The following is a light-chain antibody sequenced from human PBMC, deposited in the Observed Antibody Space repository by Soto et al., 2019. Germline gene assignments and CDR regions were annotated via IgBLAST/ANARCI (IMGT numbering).Light chain of an antibody. V-gene: IGKV1-5*03. CDR1: QSIYYC. CDR2: RAS. J-gene: IGKJ4*01. CDR3: QQYSGCPGA. Sequence: EIQMTQSPSTLSASLGDRATMTCRASQSIYYCVAWYQHRPGQAPRLLIYRASNWATGVPARFSGSGSGTEFTLTISSLQSEDFAVYSCQQYSGCPGAFGGGTKVDIK.